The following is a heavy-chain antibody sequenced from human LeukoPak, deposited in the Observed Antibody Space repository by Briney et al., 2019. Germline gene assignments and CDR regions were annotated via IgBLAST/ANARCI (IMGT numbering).Heavy chain of an antibody. D-gene: IGHD1-26*01. CDR1: GFTFSSYW. CDR2: INSDGSST. Sequence: GGSLRLSCAASGFTFSSYWMHWVRQAPGKGLVWVSRINSDGSSTNYADSVKGRFTISRDNAKNTLYLQMNSLRVEDTAVYYCAKDVGKWESLHFFDYWGQGTLVTVSS. CDR3: AKDVGKWESLHFFDY. J-gene: IGHJ4*02. V-gene: IGHV3-74*01.